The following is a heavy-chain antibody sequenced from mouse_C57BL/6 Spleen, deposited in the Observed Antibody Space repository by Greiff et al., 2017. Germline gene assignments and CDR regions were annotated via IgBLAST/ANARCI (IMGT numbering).Heavy chain of an antibody. CDR2: IDPSDSYT. D-gene: IGHD2-13*01. CDR1: GYTFTSYW. J-gene: IGHJ3*01. CDR3: ARGELTVLLAY. V-gene: IGHV1-69*01. Sequence: QVQLQQPGAELVMPGASVKLSCKASGYTFTSYWMHWVKQRPGQGLEWIGEIDPSDSYTNYNQKFKGKSTLTVDKSSSTAYMQLSSLTSEDSAVYYCARGELTVLLAYWGQGTLVTVSA.